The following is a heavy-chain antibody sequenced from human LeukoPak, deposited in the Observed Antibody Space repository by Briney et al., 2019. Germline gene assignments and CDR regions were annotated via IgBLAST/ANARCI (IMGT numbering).Heavy chain of an antibody. D-gene: IGHD6-19*01. CDR3: ARGHSSGWYVGGNYYYYYMDV. Sequence: SVKVSCKASGGTFSSYAISWVRQAPGQGLEWMGGIIPIFGTANYAQKFQGRVTITTDESTSTAYMELSSLRSEDTAVYYCARGHSSGWYVGGNYYYYYMDVWGKGTTVTVSS. CDR2: IIPIFGTA. V-gene: IGHV1-69*05. CDR1: GGTFSSYA. J-gene: IGHJ6*03.